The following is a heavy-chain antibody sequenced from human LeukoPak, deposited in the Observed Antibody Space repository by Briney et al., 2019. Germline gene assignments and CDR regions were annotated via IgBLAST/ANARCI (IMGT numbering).Heavy chain of an antibody. Sequence: SETLSLTCTVSGGSISTISYYWGWIRQPPGKELEWIGSIYYSGSTFYNPSLKSRLTISLDTSKNQFSLKLNSVTAADTAVYYCASRGIPLYDSNVRGFDYWGQGTPVTVSS. V-gene: IGHV4-39*07. CDR3: ASRGIPLYDSNVRGFDY. J-gene: IGHJ4*02. D-gene: IGHD3-16*01. CDR2: IYYSGST. CDR1: GGSISTISYY.